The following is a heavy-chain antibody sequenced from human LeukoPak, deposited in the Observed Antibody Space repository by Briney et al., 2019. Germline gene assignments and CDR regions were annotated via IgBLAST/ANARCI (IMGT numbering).Heavy chain of an antibody. CDR2: IYTSGST. Sequence: SETLSLTCTVSGGSISSYYWSWIRQPAGKGLEWIGRIYTSGSTNYNPSLKSRVTMSVDTSKNQFSLKLSSVTAADTAVYYCARAKTLWFGELSVPLYMDVWGKGTTVTISS. CDR3: ARAKTLWFGELSVPLYMDV. V-gene: IGHV4-4*07. J-gene: IGHJ6*03. CDR1: GGSISSYY. D-gene: IGHD3-10*01.